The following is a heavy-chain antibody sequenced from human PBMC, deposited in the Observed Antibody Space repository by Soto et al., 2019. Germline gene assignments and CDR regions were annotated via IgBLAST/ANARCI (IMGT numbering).Heavy chain of an antibody. CDR1: GFTVSSNY. V-gene: IGHV3-66*01. CDR2: IYSGGST. Sequence: GSLRLSCAASGFTVSSNYMSWVRQAPGKGLEWVSVIYSGGSTYYADSVKGRFTISRDNSKNTLYLQMNSLRAEDTAVYYCARLYYYDSSGFPVYGMDVWGQGTTVTVSS. J-gene: IGHJ6*02. CDR3: ARLYYYDSSGFPVYGMDV. D-gene: IGHD3-22*01.